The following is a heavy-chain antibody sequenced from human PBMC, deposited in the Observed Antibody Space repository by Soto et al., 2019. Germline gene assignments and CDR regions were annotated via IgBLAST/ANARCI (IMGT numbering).Heavy chain of an antibody. CDR2: INHSGST. CDR1: GGSFSGYY. D-gene: IGHD6-19*01. V-gene: IGHV4-34*01. J-gene: IGHJ6*02. Sequence: SETLSLTCAVYGGSFSGYYWSWIRQPPGKGLEWIGEINHSGSTNYNPSLKSRVTISVDTSKNQFSLKLSSVTAADTAVYYCARALGIAVARYYYYYYGMDVWGQGTTVTVSS. CDR3: ARALGIAVARYYYYYYGMDV.